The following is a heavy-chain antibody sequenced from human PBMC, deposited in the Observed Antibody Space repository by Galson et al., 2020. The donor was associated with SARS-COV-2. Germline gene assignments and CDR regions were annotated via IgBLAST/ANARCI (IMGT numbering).Heavy chain of an antibody. V-gene: IGHV3-30-3*01. CDR2: ITYNGTTK. J-gene: IGHJ4*02. Sequence: AGSLTLSCAASGCALSNYDMHWVRQAPGKGLEWMAQITYNGTTKYNPDSMKGRFTIPRDIYKNTLYLQMNSLSPEDTAVYYCARETGDRTSSWYDYWGQGARVSVSS. CDR3: ARETGDRTSSWYDY. D-gene: IGHD6-13*01. CDR1: GCALSNYD.